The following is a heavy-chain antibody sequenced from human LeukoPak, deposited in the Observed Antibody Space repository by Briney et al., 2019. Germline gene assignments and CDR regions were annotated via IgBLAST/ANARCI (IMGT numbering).Heavy chain of an antibody. D-gene: IGHD1-26*01. CDR2: ISGSGGST. V-gene: IGHV3-23*01. Sequence: QSGGSLRLSCAASGFTFSSSAMSWVRQVPGKGLEWVSGISGSGGSTYYADSVKGRFTISRDNSKNTLYLQMNSLTDEDTAVYYCAKKWGVGTTTLDYFDYWGQGTLVTVSS. CDR3: AKKWGVGTTTLDYFDY. J-gene: IGHJ4*02. CDR1: GFTFSSSA.